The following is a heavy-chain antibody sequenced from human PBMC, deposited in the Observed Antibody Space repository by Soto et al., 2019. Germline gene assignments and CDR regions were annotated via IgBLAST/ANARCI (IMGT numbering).Heavy chain of an antibody. D-gene: IGHD2-21*02. CDR3: AGTPYCGGDCYPRVNNWFDP. V-gene: IGHV1-69*13. J-gene: IGHJ5*02. Sequence: ASVKVSCKASGGTFSSYAISWVRQAPGQGLEWMGGIIPIFGTANYAQKFQGRVTITADESTSTAYMELSSLRSEDTAVYYCAGTPYCGGDCYPRVNNWFDPWGQGTLVTVSS. CDR1: GGTFSSYA. CDR2: IIPIFGTA.